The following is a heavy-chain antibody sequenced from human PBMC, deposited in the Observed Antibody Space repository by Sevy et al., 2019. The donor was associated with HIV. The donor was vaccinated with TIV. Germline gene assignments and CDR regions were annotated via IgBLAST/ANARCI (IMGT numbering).Heavy chain of an antibody. CDR3: ASTGDSSGYYNWFDP. D-gene: IGHD3-22*01. CDR1: GDSVSSNSAA. Sequence: QSQTLSLTCAISGDSVSSNSAAWNWIRQSPSRGLEWLGRTYYRSKWYNDYAVSVKSRITINPDTSKNQFSLQLNSVTPEDTAVYYCASTGDSSGYYNWFDPWGQGTLVTVSS. CDR2: TYYRSKWYN. V-gene: IGHV6-1*01. J-gene: IGHJ5*02.